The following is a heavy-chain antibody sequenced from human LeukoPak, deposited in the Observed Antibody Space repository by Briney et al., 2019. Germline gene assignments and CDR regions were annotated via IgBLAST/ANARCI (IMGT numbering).Heavy chain of an antibody. Sequence: SETLSLTCAVYGGSFSGYYWSWIRQPPGKGLEWIGEINHSGSTNYNPSLKSRVTISVDTSKNQFSLKLSSVTAEDTAVYYCAREHYFYHMDGWGEGTTVTVSS. CDR2: INHSGST. CDR1: GGSFSGYY. CDR3: AREHYFYHMDG. V-gene: IGHV4-34*01. J-gene: IGHJ6*03.